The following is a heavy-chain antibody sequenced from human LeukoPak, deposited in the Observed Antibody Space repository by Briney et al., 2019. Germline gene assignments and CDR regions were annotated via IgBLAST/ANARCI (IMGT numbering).Heavy chain of an antibody. CDR1: GGSVSSGSYY. Sequence: PSEALSLTCTVSGGSVSSGSYYWSWIRQPPGKGLEWIGYIYYSGSTNYNPSLKSRVTISVDTSKNQFSLKLSSVTAADTAVYYCARVATSGYYWYYFDYWGQGTLVTVSS. V-gene: IGHV4-61*01. J-gene: IGHJ4*02. D-gene: IGHD3-22*01. CDR2: IYYSGST. CDR3: ARVATSGYYWYYFDY.